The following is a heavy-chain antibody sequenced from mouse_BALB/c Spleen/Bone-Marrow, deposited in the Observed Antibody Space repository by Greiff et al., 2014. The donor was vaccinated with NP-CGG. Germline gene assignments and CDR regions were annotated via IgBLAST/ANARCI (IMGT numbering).Heavy chain of an antibody. D-gene: IGHD4-1*01. CDR2: INPNNGGT. V-gene: IGHV1S81*02. CDR1: GYTFTTYY. J-gene: IGHJ2*01. Sequence: QVQLQQSGAELVKPGTSVKLSCKASGYTFTTYYMSWVKQRPGQGLEWIGEINPNNGGTNFKEKFKSKATLTVDKSSSTAYMQLSRLTSEYSAVYYCTRGRTWDFDYWGQGTTLTVSS. CDR3: TRGRTWDFDY.